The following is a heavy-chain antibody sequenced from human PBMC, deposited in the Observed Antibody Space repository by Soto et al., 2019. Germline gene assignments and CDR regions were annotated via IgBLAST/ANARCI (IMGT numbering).Heavy chain of an antibody. V-gene: IGHV1-69*08. D-gene: IGHD1-26*01. J-gene: IGHJ6*02. Sequence: QDQLVQSGAEVKKPGSSVKVSCKSSGYTFTIYTVTWVRQAPGQGLEWMGRIIPIFTQTNYAQKFQDRVTITADKSTSTVYMELSGLRYEDTAVYYCARGGVGAAGGMDVWGQGTTVTVSS. CDR2: IIPIFTQT. CDR1: GYTFTIYT. CDR3: ARGGVGAAGGMDV.